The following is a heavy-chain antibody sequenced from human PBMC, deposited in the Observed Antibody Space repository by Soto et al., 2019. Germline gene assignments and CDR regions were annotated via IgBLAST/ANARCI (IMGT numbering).Heavy chain of an antibody. Sequence: PGGSLRLSCAASGFTFSSYAMSWVRQAPGKGLEWVSAISGSGGSTYYADSVKGRFTISRDNSKNTLYLQMSSLRAEDTAVYYCAKENQGSGFPNWFDPWGQGTLVTVSS. CDR1: GFTFSSYA. D-gene: IGHD3-3*01. V-gene: IGHV3-23*01. J-gene: IGHJ5*02. CDR2: ISGSGGST. CDR3: AKENQGSGFPNWFDP.